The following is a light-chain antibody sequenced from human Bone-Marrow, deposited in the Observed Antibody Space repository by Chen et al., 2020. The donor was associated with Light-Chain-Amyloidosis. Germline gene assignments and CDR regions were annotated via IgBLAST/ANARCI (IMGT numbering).Light chain of an antibody. Sequence: DIHMTQSPSSLSASVGIRVTINSRTSQTISRYLNWYQQKPGKAPKLLIYAASSLQSGVPSRFSGSRSGTDFTLTISSLQTEDIATDDWQKSYSNTWAFGRGTKVEIK. V-gene: IGKV1-39*01. CDR1: QTISRY. CDR2: AAS. J-gene: IGKJ1*01. CDR3: QKSYSNTWA.